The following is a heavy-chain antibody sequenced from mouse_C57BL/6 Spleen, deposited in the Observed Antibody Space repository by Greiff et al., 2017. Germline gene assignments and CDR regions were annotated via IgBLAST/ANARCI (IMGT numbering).Heavy chain of an antibody. CDR3: ARDRWLRGYFDV. CDR1: GFTFSDYY. D-gene: IGHD2-2*01. J-gene: IGHJ1*03. V-gene: IGHV5-16*01. Sequence: EVQVVESEGGLVQPGSSMKLSCTASGFTFSDYYMAWVRQVPEKGLEWVANINYDGSSTYYLDSLKSRFIISRDNAKNILYLQMSSLKSEDTATYYCARDRWLRGYFDVWGTGTTVTVSS. CDR2: INYDGSST.